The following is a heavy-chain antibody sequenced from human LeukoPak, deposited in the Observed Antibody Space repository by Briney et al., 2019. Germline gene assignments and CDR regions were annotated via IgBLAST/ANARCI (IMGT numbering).Heavy chain of an antibody. CDR2: ISYSGST. D-gene: IGHD2-15*01. J-gene: IGHJ5*02. V-gene: IGHV4-59*01. Sequence: SETLSLTCTVSGGSISSYYWSWLRQPPGKGLEWIGYISYSGSTKYNPSLKSRVTISVDTSKNQFSLKMSSVIAADTAVHYCARDVVLYTSGRLTNTRFDPWGQGTQATVSS. CDR3: ARDVVLYTSGRLTNTRFDP. CDR1: GGSISSYY.